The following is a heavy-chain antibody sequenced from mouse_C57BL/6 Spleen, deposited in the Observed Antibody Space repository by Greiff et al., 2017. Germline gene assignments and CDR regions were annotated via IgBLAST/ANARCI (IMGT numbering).Heavy chain of an antibody. Sequence: QVQLQQSGPELVKPGASVKISCKASGYAFSSSWMNWVKQRPGKGLEWIGRIYPGDGDTNYNGKFKGKATLTADKSSSTAYMQLSSLTSEDSAVYFWSRGYGSSFYAMDYWGQGTSVTVSS. J-gene: IGHJ4*01. CDR3: SRGYGSSFYAMDY. CDR2: IYPGDGDT. V-gene: IGHV1-82*01. CDR1: GYAFSSSW. D-gene: IGHD1-1*01.